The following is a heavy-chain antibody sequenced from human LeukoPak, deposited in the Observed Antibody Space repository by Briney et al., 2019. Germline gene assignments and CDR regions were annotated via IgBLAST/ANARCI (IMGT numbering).Heavy chain of an antibody. CDR2: VHHTGSD. Sequence: PSETLSLTRAISGYSISAGYFWGWIRQSPVKGLEWIGSVHHTGSDYYNPSLKSRVTIAIDTSKNHFSLNLTSVTAADTAVFFCARVIVTATHVPDAFDLWGQGILVTVSS. J-gene: IGHJ3*01. CDR3: ARVIVTATHVPDAFDL. V-gene: IGHV4-38-2*01. D-gene: IGHD1-26*01. CDR1: GYSISAGYF.